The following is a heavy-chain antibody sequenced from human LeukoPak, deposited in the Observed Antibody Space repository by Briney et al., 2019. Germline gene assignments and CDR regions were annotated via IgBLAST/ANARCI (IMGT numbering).Heavy chain of an antibody. CDR3: AREVPNLVAVSNDY. CDR2: ISSSSSYI. V-gene: IGHV3-21*01. CDR1: GFTFSSYS. Sequence: GGSLRLSCAASGFTFSSYSMNWVRQAPGKGLEWVSSISSSSSYIYYADSVKGRFTISRDNAKNSLYLQMNSLRAEDTAVYYCAREVPNLVAVSNDYWGQGTLVTASS. D-gene: IGHD6-19*01. J-gene: IGHJ4*02.